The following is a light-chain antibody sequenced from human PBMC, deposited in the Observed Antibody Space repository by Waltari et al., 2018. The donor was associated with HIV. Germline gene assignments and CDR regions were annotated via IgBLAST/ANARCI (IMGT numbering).Light chain of an antibody. V-gene: IGKV1-27*01. Sequence: GDTVTITCRASQGISNYLAWYQQKPGKVPMLLIYGASTLTSGVPSRFSGSGSGTDFTLSINSLQPEDVASYYCQKYDAAPFTFGPGTKVDIK. CDR2: GAS. J-gene: IGKJ3*01. CDR1: QGISNY. CDR3: QKYDAAPFT.